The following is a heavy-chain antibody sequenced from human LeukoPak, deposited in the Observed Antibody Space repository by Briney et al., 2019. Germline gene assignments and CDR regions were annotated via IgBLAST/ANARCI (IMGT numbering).Heavy chain of an antibody. D-gene: IGHD6-19*01. CDR1: GFTFSSYS. Sequence: GGSLRLSCAASGFTFSSYSMTWVRQAPGKGLEWVSSISSSSSYIYYADSLKGRFTISRDNAKNSLYLQMNSLRAEDTAVYYCARLSSGWYSNFDYWGQGTLVTVSP. V-gene: IGHV3-21*01. CDR2: ISSSSSYI. J-gene: IGHJ4*02. CDR3: ARLSSGWYSNFDY.